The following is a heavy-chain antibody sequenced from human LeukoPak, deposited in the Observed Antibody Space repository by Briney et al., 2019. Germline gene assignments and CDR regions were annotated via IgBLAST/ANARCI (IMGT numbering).Heavy chain of an antibody. V-gene: IGHV4-61*08. J-gene: IGHJ3*02. Sequence: SQTLSLTCAVSGGSISSGGYSWSWIRQPPGKGLEWIGYIYYSGSTNYNPSLKSRVTISVDTSKNQFSLKLSSVTAADTAVYYCARDPPICSGGSCYSAQDAFDIWGQGTMVTVSS. CDR2: IYYSGST. D-gene: IGHD2-15*01. CDR3: ARDPPICSGGSCYSAQDAFDI. CDR1: GGSISSGGYS.